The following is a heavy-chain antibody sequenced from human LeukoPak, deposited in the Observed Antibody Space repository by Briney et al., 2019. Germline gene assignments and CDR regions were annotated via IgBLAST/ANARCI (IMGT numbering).Heavy chain of an antibody. Sequence: GGSLRLSCAASGFTFSSYWMHWVRQAPGKGLVWVSRINSDGSSTSYADSVKGRLTISRDNAKNTVYLQMNSLRAEDTAVYYCARSSRAVVPAAIPRVYYYYYMDVWGKGTTVTVSS. J-gene: IGHJ6*03. D-gene: IGHD2-2*02. CDR3: ARSSRAVVPAAIPRVYYYYYMDV. CDR2: INSDGSST. CDR1: GFTFSSYW. V-gene: IGHV3-74*01.